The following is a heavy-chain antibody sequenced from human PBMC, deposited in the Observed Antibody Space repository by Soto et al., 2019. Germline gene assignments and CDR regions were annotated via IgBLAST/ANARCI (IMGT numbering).Heavy chain of an antibody. CDR1: GCTFSSYA. CDR2: ISSNGGST. D-gene: IGHD3-16*01. V-gene: IGHV3-64D*06. Sequence: GGSLRLSCSASGCTFSSYARHWVRQAPGKGLEYVSAISSNGGSTYYADSVKGRFTISRDNSKNTLYLQMSSLRAEDTAVYYCVKEQPPGPLGPWGQGTLVTVSS. CDR3: VKEQPPGPLGP. J-gene: IGHJ5*02.